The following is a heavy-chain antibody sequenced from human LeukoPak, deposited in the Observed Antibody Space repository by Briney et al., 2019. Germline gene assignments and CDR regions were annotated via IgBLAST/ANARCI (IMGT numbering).Heavy chain of an antibody. D-gene: IGHD5-24*01. CDR3: ARGAAVERWLESRQDY. V-gene: IGHV1-2*06. Sequence: GASVKVSCKASGYTFTGYYVHWLRQAPGQGLEWMGRIDPNSGGTNSAQMFQVRVTMNRETSISTAYMELSRLKTGDTAVYYCARGAAVERWLESRQDYWGQGTLVTVSS. CDR2: IDPNSGGT. J-gene: IGHJ4*02. CDR1: GYTFTGYY.